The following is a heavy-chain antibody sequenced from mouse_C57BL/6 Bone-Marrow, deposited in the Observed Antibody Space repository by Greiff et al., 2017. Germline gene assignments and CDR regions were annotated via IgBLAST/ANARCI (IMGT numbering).Heavy chain of an antibody. D-gene: IGHD2-4*01. CDR1: GFTFSDYY. CDR2: INYDGSST. CDR3: ARDAWDYGYYSMDY. V-gene: IGHV5-16*01. Sequence: DVHLVESEGGLVQPGSSMKLSCTASGFTFSDYYMAWVRQVPEKGLEWVANINYDGSSTYYLDSLKSRFIISRDNAKNILYLQMSSLKSEDTATYYCARDAWDYGYYSMDYWCQGTSVTVSS. J-gene: IGHJ4*01.